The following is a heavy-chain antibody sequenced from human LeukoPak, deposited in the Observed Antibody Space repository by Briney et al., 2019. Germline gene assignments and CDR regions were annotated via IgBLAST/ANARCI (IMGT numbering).Heavy chain of an antibody. CDR2: IKQDGSEK. Sequence: GGSLRLSCAASGFTFSSYWMSWVRQAPGKGLEWVANIKQDGSEKYYVDSVKGRFTISRDNAKNSLYLQMNSLRAEDTAVYYCTTRITMVRGVVEEVDLWGQGTLVTVSS. J-gene: IGHJ5*02. CDR1: GFTFSSYW. V-gene: IGHV3-7*01. CDR3: TTRITMVRGVVEEVDL. D-gene: IGHD3-10*01.